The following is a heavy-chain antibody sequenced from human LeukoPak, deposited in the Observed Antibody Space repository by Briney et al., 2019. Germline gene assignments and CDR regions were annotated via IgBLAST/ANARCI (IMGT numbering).Heavy chain of an antibody. Sequence: GWSLRLSCAASGFTFSNYWMHWVRQAPGKGLVWVSRINTDGSSTDYADSVEGRFTISRDNAKNTLYLQMNSLRAEDTAVYYCARDLDGYRSGNGAWGQGTLVTVSS. CDR1: GFTFSNYW. J-gene: IGHJ5*02. V-gene: IGHV3-74*01. CDR3: ARDLDGYRSGNGA. CDR2: INTDGSST. D-gene: IGHD5-12*01.